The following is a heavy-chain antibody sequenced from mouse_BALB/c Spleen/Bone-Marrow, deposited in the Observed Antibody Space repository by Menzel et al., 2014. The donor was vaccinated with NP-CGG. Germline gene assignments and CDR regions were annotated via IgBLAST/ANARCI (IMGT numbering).Heavy chain of an antibody. CDR2: ISSGSSTI. CDR1: GFTFSSFG. V-gene: IGHV5-17*02. D-gene: IGHD1-1*01. J-gene: IGHJ4*01. CDR3: ARSPYDYAAMDY. Sequence: VQLKESGGGLVQPGGSRKLSCAASGFTFSSFGMHWVRQAPEKGLEWVAYISSGSSTIYYADTVKGRSTISRDNPKNTLFLQMTSLRSEDTAMYYCARSPYDYAAMDYWGQGASVTVSS.